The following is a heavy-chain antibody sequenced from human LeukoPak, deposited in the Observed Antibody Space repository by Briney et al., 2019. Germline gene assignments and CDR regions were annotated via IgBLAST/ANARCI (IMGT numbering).Heavy chain of an antibody. Sequence: GGSLRLSCAATGFRFSSYDMHWVRQAPGKGLEWVAAISAEGDIQIYLDSVMGRFTISRDNSKSTLYLQMNSLRIEDTGFYYCTRDMIRGVPDYIDYWGQGTLVTVSP. V-gene: IGHV3-30-3*01. J-gene: IGHJ4*02. CDR2: ISAEGDIQ. D-gene: IGHD3-10*01. CDR3: TRDMIRGVPDYIDY. CDR1: GFRFSSYD.